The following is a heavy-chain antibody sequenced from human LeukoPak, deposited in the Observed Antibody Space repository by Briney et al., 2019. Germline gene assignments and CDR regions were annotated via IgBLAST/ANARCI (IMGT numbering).Heavy chain of an antibody. CDR2: INPSGGST. CDR1: GYTFTSYY. V-gene: IGHV1-46*01. D-gene: IGHD1-26*01. CDR3: ARAVKWELLDYGMGV. J-gene: IGHJ6*02. Sequence: ASVKVSCKASGYTFTSYYMHWVRQAPGQGLEWMGIINPSGGSTSYAQKFQGRVTMTRDTSTSTVYMELSSLRSEDTAVYYCARAVKWELLDYGMGVWGQGTTVTVSS.